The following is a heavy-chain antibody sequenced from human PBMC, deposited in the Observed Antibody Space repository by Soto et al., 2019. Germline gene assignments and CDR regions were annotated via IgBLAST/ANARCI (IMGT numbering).Heavy chain of an antibody. V-gene: IGHV4-4*07. Sequence: SATLSLTCTVSGGAISGYYWTWIRQSAGKGLEWIGRIYSSGGTKYNPSLQSRVTMSLDTSKNQFSLRLTSVTAADTAVYYCARGQRFSDSFDPWGQGTLVTSPQ. CDR3: ARGQRFSDSFDP. D-gene: IGHD3-3*01. CDR2: IYSSGGT. CDR1: GGAISGYY. J-gene: IGHJ5*02.